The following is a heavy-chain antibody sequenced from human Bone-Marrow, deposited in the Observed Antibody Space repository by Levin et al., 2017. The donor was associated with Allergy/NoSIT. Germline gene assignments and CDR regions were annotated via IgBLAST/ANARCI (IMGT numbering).Heavy chain of an antibody. D-gene: IGHD3-10*01. CDR3: ARDHVSGAGAFDI. V-gene: IGHV3-21*01. CDR2: ISSSSSYI. J-gene: IGHJ3*02. CDR1: GFTFSSYS. Sequence: GESLKISCAASGFTFSSYSMNWVRQAPGKGLEWVSSISSSSSYIYYADSVKGRFTISRDNAKNSLYLQMNSLRAEDTAVYYCARDHVSGAGAFDIWGQGTMVTVSS.